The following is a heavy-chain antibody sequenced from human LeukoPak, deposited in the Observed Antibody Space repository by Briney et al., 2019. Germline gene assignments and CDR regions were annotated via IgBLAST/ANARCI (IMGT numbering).Heavy chain of an antibody. CDR3: ARGGGAWVY. J-gene: IGHJ4*02. D-gene: IGHD1-26*01. Sequence: ASVKVSCKASGGTFSSYAISWVRQAPGQGLEWMGWMNPNSGNTGYAQKFQGRVTITRNTSISTAYMELSSLRSEDTAVYYCARGGGAWVYWGQGTLVTVSS. CDR2: MNPNSGNT. CDR1: GGTFSSYA. V-gene: IGHV1-8*03.